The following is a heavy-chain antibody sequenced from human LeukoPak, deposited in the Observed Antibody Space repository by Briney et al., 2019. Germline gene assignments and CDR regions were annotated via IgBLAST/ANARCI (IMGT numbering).Heavy chain of an antibody. Sequence: SQTLSLTCTVSGGSISSGGYYWGWLRQHPGKGLEWIRYIYYSGSTYYNPSLKSRVTISVDTSKNQFSLKLSSVTAADTAVYYCARKDPAMVSYYYYGMDVWGQGTTVTVSS. CDR3: ARKDPAMVSYYYYGMDV. J-gene: IGHJ6*02. CDR2: IYYSGST. D-gene: IGHD5-18*01. CDR1: GGSISSGGYY. V-gene: IGHV4-31*03.